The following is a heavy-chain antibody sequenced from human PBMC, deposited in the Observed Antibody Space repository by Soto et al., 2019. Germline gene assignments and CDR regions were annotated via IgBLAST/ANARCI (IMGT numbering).Heavy chain of an antibody. D-gene: IGHD3-9*01. CDR3: ARRRYFDWGWDY. V-gene: IGHV4-59*08. CDR2: IHYSGST. J-gene: IGHJ4*02. CDR1: GGSISSYY. Sequence: QVQLQESGPGLVKPSETLSLTCTVSGGSISSYYWTWIRQPPGKGLEWIGYIHYSGSTNYNPSLKSRVTISVDTSKNQFSLKLSSVTDEDTAVYYCARRRYFDWGWDYWGQGTLVTVSS.